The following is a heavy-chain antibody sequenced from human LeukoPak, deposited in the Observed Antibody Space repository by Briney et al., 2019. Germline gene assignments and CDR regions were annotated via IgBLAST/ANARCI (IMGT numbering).Heavy chain of an antibody. D-gene: IGHD6-13*01. CDR3: AREEKQQLAQGYYFDY. CDR1: GGSFSGYY. CDR2: INHSGST. J-gene: IGHJ4*02. V-gene: IGHV4-34*01. Sequence: SETLSLTCAVYGGSFSGYYWSWIRQPPGKGLEWIGEINHSGSTNYNPSLKSRVTISVDTFKNQFSLKLSSVIAADTAVYYCAREEKQQLAQGYYFDYWGQGTLVTVSS.